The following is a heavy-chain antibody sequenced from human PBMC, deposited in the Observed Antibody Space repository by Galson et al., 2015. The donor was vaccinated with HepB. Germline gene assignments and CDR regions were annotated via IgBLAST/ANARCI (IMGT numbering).Heavy chain of an antibody. CDR1: GFTFSSYA. J-gene: IGHJ4*02. V-gene: IGHV3-30-3*01. CDR3: AREGMAGTLDY. Sequence: SLRLSCAASGFTFSSYAMHWVRQAPGKGLQWVAIIPYDGSYKYYADSVKGRFTISRDNPKNTLYLQMSSLRAEDTAVYYCAREGMAGTLDYWGQGTLITVSS. CDR2: IPYDGSYK. D-gene: IGHD6-19*01.